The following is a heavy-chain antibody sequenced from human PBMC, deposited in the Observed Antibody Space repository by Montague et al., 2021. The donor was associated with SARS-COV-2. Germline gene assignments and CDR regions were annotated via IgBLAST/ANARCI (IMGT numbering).Heavy chain of an antibody. J-gene: IGHJ6*02. D-gene: IGHD2-2*01. Sequence: SLRLSCAASGFTFGDYAMHWVRQAPGKGLEWVSGISWNSGSIGYADSVKGRFTISRDNAKNSLYLQMNSLRAEDTALYYCAKDGHDSEVVVVPAALTTENYYYYGMEVWGQGTTVTVSS. CDR1: GFTFGDYA. V-gene: IGHV3-9*01. CDR3: AKDGHDSEVVVVPAALTTENYYYYGMEV. CDR2: ISWNSGSI.